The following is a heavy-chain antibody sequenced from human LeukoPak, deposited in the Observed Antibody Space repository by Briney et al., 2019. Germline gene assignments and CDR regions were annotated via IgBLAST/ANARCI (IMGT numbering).Heavy chain of an antibody. V-gene: IGHV1-8*01. J-gene: IGHJ6*03. CDR1: GYTFTSYD. CDR3: ARGPGEIIYYYYYMDV. Sequence: ASVKVSCNASGYTFTSYDINWVRQATGQGLEWMGWMNPNSGNTGYAQKFQGRVTMTRNTSISTAYMELSSLRSEDTAVYYCARGPGEIIYYYYYMDVWGKGTTVAVSS. D-gene: IGHD3-10*01. CDR2: MNPNSGNT.